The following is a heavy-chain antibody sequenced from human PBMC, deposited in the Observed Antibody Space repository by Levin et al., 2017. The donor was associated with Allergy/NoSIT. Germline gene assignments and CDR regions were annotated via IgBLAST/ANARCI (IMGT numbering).Heavy chain of an antibody. CDR3: ARELLRYCGFDP. CDR1: GYTFTSYY. D-gene: IGHD3-9*01. CDR2: INPSGGST. J-gene: IGHJ5*02. Sequence: ASVKVSCKASGYTFTSYYMHWVRQAPGQGLEWMGIINPSGGSTSYAQKFQRRVTMTRDTSTSTVYMELSSLRSEDTAVYYCARELLRYCGFDPWGQGTLVTVSS. V-gene: IGHV1-46*01.